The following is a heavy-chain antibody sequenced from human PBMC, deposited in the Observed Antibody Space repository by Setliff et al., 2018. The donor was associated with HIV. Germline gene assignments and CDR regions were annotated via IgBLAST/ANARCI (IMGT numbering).Heavy chain of an antibody. V-gene: IGHV3-30*04. CDR1: GFTFSNSA. D-gene: IGHD6-13*01. Sequence: PGESLKISCAASGFTFSNSAMHWVRQAPGKGLGWVAGISYDGSNKYYTDSVKGRFTISRDNSKNTLYPQMNSLRAEDSAVYYCAREVAADGTYFDYWGQGALVTVSS. CDR2: ISYDGSNK. CDR3: AREVAADGTYFDY. J-gene: IGHJ4*01.